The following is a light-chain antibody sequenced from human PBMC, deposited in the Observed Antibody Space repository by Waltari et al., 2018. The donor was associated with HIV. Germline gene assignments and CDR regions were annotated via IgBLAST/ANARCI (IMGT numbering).Light chain of an antibody. J-gene: IGLJ2*01. CDR2: EVS. CDR1: SSDVGGYNL. V-gene: IGLV2-23*02. Sequence: QSALTQPASVSGSPGQSITISCTGTSSDVGGYNLVSWYQQHPGKAPKLMTYEVSKRPSGVSNRFSGSKSCNTASLTISGLQAEDEADYYCCAYAGSTTYVIFGGGTKLTVL. CDR3: CAYAGSTTYVI.